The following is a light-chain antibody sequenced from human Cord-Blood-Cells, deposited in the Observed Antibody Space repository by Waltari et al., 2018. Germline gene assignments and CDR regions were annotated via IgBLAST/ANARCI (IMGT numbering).Light chain of an antibody. V-gene: IGLV1-44*01. Sequence: QPVLTQPPSASGTPGQRATIACSGSSSNIGTNTVNWYQQLPGTAPKLLIYSNTLRPSGVPDGFSGSKSGTSASLAISGLQSEDEADYYCAAWDDSLNGYVFGTGTKVTVL. CDR3: AAWDDSLNGYV. J-gene: IGLJ1*01. CDR1: SSNIGTNT. CDR2: SNT.